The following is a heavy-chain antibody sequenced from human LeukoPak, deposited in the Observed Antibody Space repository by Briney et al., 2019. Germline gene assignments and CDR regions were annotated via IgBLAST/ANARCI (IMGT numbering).Heavy chain of an antibody. CDR3: ARSTTVTTAPVDY. CDR1: GGSFSGYY. Sequence: PSETLSLTCAVYGGSFSGYYWSWIRQPPGKGLEWIGEINHSGSTSYNPSLKSRVTISVDTSKNQFSLKLSSVTAADTAVYYCARSTTVTTAPVDYWGQGTLVTVSS. D-gene: IGHD4-17*01. V-gene: IGHV4-34*01. CDR2: INHSGST. J-gene: IGHJ4*02.